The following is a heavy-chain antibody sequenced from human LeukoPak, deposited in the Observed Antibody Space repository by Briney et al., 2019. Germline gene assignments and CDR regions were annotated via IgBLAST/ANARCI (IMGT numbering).Heavy chain of an antibody. CDR2: IYYSGST. CDR3: AREDYYERGSDF. J-gene: IGHJ4*02. CDR1: GGSISSYY. D-gene: IGHD3-22*01. V-gene: IGHV4-59*01. Sequence: SETLSLTCTVSGGSISSYYWSWIRQPPGKGLEWIGYIYYSGSTNYNPSLKSRVTISVDTSKNQFSLKLSSVTAADTAVYYCAREDYYERGSDFWGQGALVTVSS.